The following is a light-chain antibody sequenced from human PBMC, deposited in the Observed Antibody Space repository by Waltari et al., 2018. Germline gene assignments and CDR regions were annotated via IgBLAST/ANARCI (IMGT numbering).Light chain of an antibody. CDR2: DVF. Sequence: ELVFTQSPATLSLSPGESATLSCRASQSVGSYLVWYQHKPGQAPRLLIYDVFNRATGIPARFSGSGSGTDFTLTISSLEPEDFAVYYCQQRSNWPLTFGGGTKVESK. J-gene: IGKJ4*01. CDR3: QQRSNWPLT. V-gene: IGKV3-11*01. CDR1: QSVGSY.